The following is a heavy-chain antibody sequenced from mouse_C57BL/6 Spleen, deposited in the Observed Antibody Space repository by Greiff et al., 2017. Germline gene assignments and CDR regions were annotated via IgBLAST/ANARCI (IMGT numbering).Heavy chain of an antibody. Sequence: EVKLVESGGGLVKPGGSLKLSCAASGFTFSSYAMSWVRQTPEKRLEWVATISDGGSYTYYPDNVKGRFPISRDNAKNNLYLQMSHLKSEDTAMYYCARTALRFAYWGQGTLVTVSA. CDR1: GFTFSSYA. V-gene: IGHV5-4*03. J-gene: IGHJ3*01. CDR2: ISDGGSYT. CDR3: ARTALRFAY. D-gene: IGHD1-1*01.